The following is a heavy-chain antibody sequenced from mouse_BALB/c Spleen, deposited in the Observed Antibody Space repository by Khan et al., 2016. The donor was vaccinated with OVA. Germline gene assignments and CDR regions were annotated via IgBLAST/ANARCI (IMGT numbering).Heavy chain of an antibody. CDR1: GYSITSGYG. D-gene: IGHD1-2*01. CDR3: ARTARITY. J-gene: IGHJ2*01. Sequence: QLKESGPGLVKPSQSLSLTCTVTGYSITSGYGWNWIRQFPGNKLEWMGYISYSGSTNYNPSLKSRISITRDTSKNQFFLQLNSVTTEDTATYYCARTARITYWGQGTTLTVSS. CDR2: ISYSGST. V-gene: IGHV3-2*02.